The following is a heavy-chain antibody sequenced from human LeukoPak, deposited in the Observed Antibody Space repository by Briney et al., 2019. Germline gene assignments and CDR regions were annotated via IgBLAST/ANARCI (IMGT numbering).Heavy chain of an antibody. CDR2: IYHSGST. Sequence: PSETLSLTCAVYGGSFSGYYWGWIRQPPGKGLEWIGSIYHSGSTYSNPSLKSRVTISVDTSKNHFSLKLTSVTAADTAVYYCARNIAAAAPYYFDYWGQGTLVTVSS. CDR1: GGSFSGYY. D-gene: IGHD6-13*01. J-gene: IGHJ4*02. V-gene: IGHV4-38-2*01. CDR3: ARNIAAAAPYYFDY.